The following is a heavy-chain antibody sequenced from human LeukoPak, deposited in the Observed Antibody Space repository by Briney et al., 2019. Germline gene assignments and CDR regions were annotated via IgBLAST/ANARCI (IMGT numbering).Heavy chain of an antibody. Sequence: PSETLSLTCTVSGGSISSYYWSWIRQPAGKGLEWIGRIYSSGTTNYNPSLKSRVTMSPDTSKNQFSLKLTSVTAADTAVYYCARAGDSSGYYWVFGYWGQGTLVTVSS. CDR1: GGSISSYY. D-gene: IGHD3-22*01. CDR3: ARAGDSSGYYWVFGY. J-gene: IGHJ4*02. CDR2: IYSSGTT. V-gene: IGHV4-4*07.